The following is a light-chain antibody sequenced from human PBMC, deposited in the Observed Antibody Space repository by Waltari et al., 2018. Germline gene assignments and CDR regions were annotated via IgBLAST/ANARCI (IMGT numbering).Light chain of an antibody. CDR2: FSS. J-gene: IGKJ1*01. Sequence: DIEMTQSPLSLPVTPGEPATISCRSSQSLLHSNGHYYLDWYLQKPGQSPQLLIYFSSRRASGVPDRCSGSGSGTDFTLKISRVEAGDVGVYYCMQTLLAWTFGQGTKVEIK. V-gene: IGKV2-28*01. CDR3: MQTLLAWT. CDR1: QSLLHSNGHYY.